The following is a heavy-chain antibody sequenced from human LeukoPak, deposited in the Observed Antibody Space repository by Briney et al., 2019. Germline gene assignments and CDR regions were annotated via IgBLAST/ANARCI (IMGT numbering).Heavy chain of an antibody. V-gene: IGHV3-21*01. CDR1: GFTFSSYS. D-gene: IGHD3-22*01. CDR3: ARARYDIYAFDI. Sequence: PGGSLRLSCAASGFTFSSYSMNWVRQAPGKGLEWVSSISSSSYIYYADSVKGRFTISRDNAKNSLYLQMNSLRAEDTAVYYCARARYDIYAFDIWGQGTMVTVSS. CDR2: ISSSSYI. J-gene: IGHJ3*02.